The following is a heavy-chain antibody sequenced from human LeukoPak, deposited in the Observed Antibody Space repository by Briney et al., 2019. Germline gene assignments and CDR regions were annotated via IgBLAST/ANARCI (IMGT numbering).Heavy chain of an antibody. CDR2: INSDGSST. V-gene: IGHV3-74*01. Sequence: GGSLRLSCAASGFTFSSYWMHWVRQAPGKGLVWVSRINSDGSSTSYADSVKGRFTISRDNAKNTLYLQINSLRAEDTAVYYCARDGPYYYDSSGYYYGFDYWGQGTLVTVSS. D-gene: IGHD3-22*01. J-gene: IGHJ4*02. CDR3: ARDGPYYYDSSGYYYGFDY. CDR1: GFTFSSYW.